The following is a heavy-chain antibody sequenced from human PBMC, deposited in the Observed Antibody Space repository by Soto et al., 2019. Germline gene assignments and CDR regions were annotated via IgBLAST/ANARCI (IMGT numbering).Heavy chain of an antibody. Sequence: SETLSLTCTVSGGSISSYYWSWIRQPPGKGLEWIGYIYYSGSTNYNPSLKSRVTISVDKSKNQFSLKLSSVTAADTAVYYCASLWGLYSSGWQEFDYWGQGTLVTVSS. CDR2: IYYSGST. V-gene: IGHV4-59*12. D-gene: IGHD6-19*01. J-gene: IGHJ4*02. CDR3: ASLWGLYSSGWQEFDY. CDR1: GGSISSYY.